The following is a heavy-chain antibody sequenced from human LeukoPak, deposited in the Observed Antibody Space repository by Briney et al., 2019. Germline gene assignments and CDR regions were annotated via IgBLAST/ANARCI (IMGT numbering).Heavy chain of an antibody. CDR2: IYYSGST. CDR3: ARVLSSSSVGYFLGNWFDP. CDR1: GGSISSYY. J-gene: IGHJ5*02. V-gene: IGHV4-59*12. Sequence: SETLSLTCTVSGGSISSYYWNWIRQPPGKGLEWIGYIYYSGSTNYNPSLKSRVTISVETSKNQFSLKLSSVTAADTAVYYCARVLSSSSVGYFLGNWFDPWGQGTLVTVSS. D-gene: IGHD6-13*01.